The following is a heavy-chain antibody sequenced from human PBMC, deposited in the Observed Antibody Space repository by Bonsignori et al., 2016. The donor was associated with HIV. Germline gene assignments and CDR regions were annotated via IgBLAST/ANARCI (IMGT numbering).Heavy chain of an antibody. Sequence: WVRQAPGQGLEWVGWVSPNSGGTNYAQNFQGRVTMTRDTSINTAYMELSSLRSDDTAIYYCARDLEDPWRITIFGAPPPGFDALDIWGQGTMVTVSS. J-gene: IGHJ3*02. CDR2: VSPNSGGT. D-gene: IGHD3-3*01. V-gene: IGHV1-2*02. CDR3: ARDLEDPWRITIFGAPPPGFDALDI.